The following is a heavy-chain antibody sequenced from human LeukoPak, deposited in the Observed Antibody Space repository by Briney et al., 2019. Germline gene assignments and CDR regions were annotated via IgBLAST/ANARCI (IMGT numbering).Heavy chain of an antibody. Sequence: GRSLRLSCAASGFTFSSYAMHWVRQAPGKGLEWVAVISYDGSNKYYADSVKGRFTISRDNAKNSLYLQMNSLRAEDTAVYYCARAVWDSSGHLFDYWGQGTLVTVSS. D-gene: IGHD3-22*01. CDR1: GFTFSSYA. V-gene: IGHV3-30*04. J-gene: IGHJ4*02. CDR3: ARAVWDSSGHLFDY. CDR2: ISYDGSNK.